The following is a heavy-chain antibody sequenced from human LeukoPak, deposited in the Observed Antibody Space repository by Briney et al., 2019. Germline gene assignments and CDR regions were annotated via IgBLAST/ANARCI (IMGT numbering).Heavy chain of an antibody. D-gene: IGHD3-22*01. J-gene: IGHJ6*03. CDR2: ISGSNSYI. Sequence: GGSLRLSCAASGFTFNSYSMNWVRQAPGKGLEWVSSISGSNSYIYYADSMKGRFTISRDNAKNSLYLQMNSLRAEDTAVYYCAGPYYYDSSGYYYYYYYMDVWGKGTTVTVSS. CDR3: AGPYYYDSSGYYYYYYYMDV. CDR1: GFTFNSYS. V-gene: IGHV3-21*01.